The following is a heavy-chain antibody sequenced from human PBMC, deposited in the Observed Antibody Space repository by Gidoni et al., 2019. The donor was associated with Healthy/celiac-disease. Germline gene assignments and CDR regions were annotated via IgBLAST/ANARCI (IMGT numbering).Heavy chain of an antibody. D-gene: IGHD2-15*01. J-gene: IGHJ5*02. CDR3: LVVVVAATQGWFDP. CDR1: GFTFSSYS. CDR2: ISSSSSTI. V-gene: IGHV3-48*02. Sequence: EVQLVESGGGLVQPGGSLRLSCAASGFTFSSYSMNWVRQAPGKGLEWVSYISSSSSTIYYADSVKGRFTISRDNAKNSLYLQMNSLRDEDTAVYYCLVVVVAATQGWFDPWGQGTLVTVSS.